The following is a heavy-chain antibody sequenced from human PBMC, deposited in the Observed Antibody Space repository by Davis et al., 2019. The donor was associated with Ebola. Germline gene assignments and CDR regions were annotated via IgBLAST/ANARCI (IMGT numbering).Heavy chain of an antibody. J-gene: IGHJ4*02. V-gene: IGHV3-21*01. Sequence: GGSLRPSCAASGSTFSSYSMNWVRQAPGKGLEWVSSISSSSSYIYYADSVKGRFTTSRDNAKDSLYLQMNSLRAEDTAVYYCARYRFSGSYWDYWGQGTLVTVSS. CDR3: ARYRFSGSYWDY. CDR1: GSTFSSYS. CDR2: ISSSSSYI. D-gene: IGHD3-10*01.